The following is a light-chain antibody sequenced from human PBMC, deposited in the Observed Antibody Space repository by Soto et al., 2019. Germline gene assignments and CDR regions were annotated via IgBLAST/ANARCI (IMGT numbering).Light chain of an antibody. CDR3: QQYGSSPPIT. CDR2: GAS. V-gene: IGKV3-20*01. CDR1: QTVSITY. J-gene: IGKJ5*01. Sequence: VLTQSPGTLSLSPGESATLSCRASQTVSITYLTWYQQKPGQAPRLLIFGASKRATGIPDRFSGSGSGRDSTLTISGLEPEDFAVYYCQQYGSSPPITFGQGTRLEIK.